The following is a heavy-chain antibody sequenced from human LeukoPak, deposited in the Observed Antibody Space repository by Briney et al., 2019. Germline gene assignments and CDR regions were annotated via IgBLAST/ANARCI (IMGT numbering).Heavy chain of an antibody. CDR2: IYYSGST. CDR1: GGSISSSSYY. D-gene: IGHD1-26*01. J-gene: IGHJ4*02. CDR3: AREVVGATGFFDY. V-gene: IGHV4-39*07. Sequence: PSETLSLTCTVSGGSISSSSYYWGWIRQPPGKGLEWIGSIYYSGSTNYNPSLKSRVTISVDTSKNQFSLKLSSVTAADTAVYYCAREVVGATGFFDYWGQGTLVTVSS.